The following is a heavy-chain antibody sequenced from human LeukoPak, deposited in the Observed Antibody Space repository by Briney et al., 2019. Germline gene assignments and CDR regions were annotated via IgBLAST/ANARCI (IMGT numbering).Heavy chain of an antibody. CDR2: IYYSGST. Sequence: SETLSLTCTVSGGSVSSGDYYWSWIRQPPGKGLEWIGYIYYSGSTYYNPSLKSRVTISVDTSKNQFSLKLSSVTAADTAVYYCARSVVPKRDAFDIWGQGTMVTVSS. V-gene: IGHV4-30-4*01. CDR1: GGSVSSGDYY. D-gene: IGHD2-21*01. J-gene: IGHJ3*02. CDR3: ARSVVPKRDAFDI.